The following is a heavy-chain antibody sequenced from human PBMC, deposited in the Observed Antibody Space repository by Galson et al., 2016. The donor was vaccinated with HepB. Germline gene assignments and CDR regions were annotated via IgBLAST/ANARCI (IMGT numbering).Heavy chain of an antibody. CDR2: INRYGATT. V-gene: IGHV3-23*01. D-gene: IGHD4/OR15-4a*01. Sequence: SLRLSCAASGFLGNYWMSWVRQAPGKGLEWVSGINRYGATTGYAASVKGRFTISRDNSNNTLYLQMNSLTTEDTAVYYCARDDYSGGRGSPDYWGQGTLVTVSS. J-gene: IGHJ4*02. CDR1: GFLGNYW. CDR3: ARDDYSGGRGSPDY.